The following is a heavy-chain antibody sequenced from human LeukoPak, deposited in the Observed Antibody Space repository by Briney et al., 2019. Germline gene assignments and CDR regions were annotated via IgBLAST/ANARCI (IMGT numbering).Heavy chain of an antibody. J-gene: IGHJ4*02. CDR2: IRSRANSYAT. Sequence: GGSLRLSCAASGFTFSGSAMHWVRQASGKGLEWVGRIRSRANSYATAYAASVKGRFTISRDDSKNTAYLQMNSLRAGDTAVYYCAKIAAAGTIDCWGQGTLVTVSS. CDR3: AKIAAAGTIDC. CDR1: GFTFSGSA. D-gene: IGHD6-13*01. V-gene: IGHV3-73*01.